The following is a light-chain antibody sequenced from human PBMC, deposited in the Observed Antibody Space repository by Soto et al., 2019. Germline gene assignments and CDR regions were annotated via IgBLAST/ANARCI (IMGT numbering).Light chain of an antibody. CDR2: ENN. V-gene: IGLV1-51*02. CDR1: SSNIARNG. CDR3: GTWDESLGAGV. J-gene: IGLJ3*02. Sequence: QSVLTQPPSVSAAPGQKVTISCSGSSSNIARNGVYWYPQFPGAAPKLLIYENNMRPSGIPDRFSGSKSGTSATLGITGLQTGDEADYYCGTWDESLGAGVFGGGTKLTVL.